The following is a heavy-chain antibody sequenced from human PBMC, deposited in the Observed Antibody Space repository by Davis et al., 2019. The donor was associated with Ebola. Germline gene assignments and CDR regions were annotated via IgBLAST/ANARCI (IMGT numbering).Heavy chain of an antibody. Sequence: GESLKISCAASGFTFSSYSMNWVRQAPGKGLEWVSYISSSSSTIYYADSVKGRFTISRDNAKNSLYLQMNSLRAEDTAVYYCARDNFWSGYSYPLDYWGQGTLVTVSS. V-gene: IGHV3-48*04. J-gene: IGHJ4*02. CDR3: ARDNFWSGYSYPLDY. CDR1: GFTFSSYS. D-gene: IGHD3-3*01. CDR2: ISSSSSTI.